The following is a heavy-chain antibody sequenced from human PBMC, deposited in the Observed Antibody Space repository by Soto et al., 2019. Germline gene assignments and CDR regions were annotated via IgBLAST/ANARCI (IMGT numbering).Heavy chain of an antibody. J-gene: IGHJ4*02. V-gene: IGHV4-59*01. Sequence: PSETLSLTCTVSGGSISSYYWSWIRQPPGKGLEWIGYIYYSGSTNYNPSLKSRVTISVDTSKNQFSLKLSSVTAADTAVYYCARDVVYYYDSSGYFDYWGQGTLVTVSS. CDR3: ARDVVYYYDSSGYFDY. CDR1: GGSISSYY. D-gene: IGHD3-22*01. CDR2: IYYSGST.